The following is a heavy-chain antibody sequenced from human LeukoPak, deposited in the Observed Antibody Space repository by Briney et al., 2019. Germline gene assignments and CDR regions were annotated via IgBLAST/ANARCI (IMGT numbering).Heavy chain of an antibody. CDR1: RGTFSSYA. D-gene: IGHD2-2*01. CDR3: ARDRWGQLSYFDY. CDR2: IIPIFGTA. V-gene: IGHV1-69*13. Sequence: ASVKVSCKASRGTFSSYAISWVRQAPGQGLEWMGGIIPIFGTANYAQKFQGRVTITADESTSTAYMELSSLRSEDTAVYYCARDRWGQLSYFDYWGQGTLVTVSS. J-gene: IGHJ4*02.